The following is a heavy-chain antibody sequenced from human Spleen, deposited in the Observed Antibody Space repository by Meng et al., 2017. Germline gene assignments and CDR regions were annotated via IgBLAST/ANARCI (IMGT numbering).Heavy chain of an antibody. Sequence: VQLQESGPGLVKPSGTLSLTCAVSGGSFSGYYWSWIRQPPGKGLEWIGEINHSGSTNYNPSLKSRVTISVDTSKNQFSLKLSSVTAADTAVYYCAREAWSRGYFDLWGRGTLVTVSS. CDR3: AREAWSRGYFDL. CDR2: INHSGST. J-gene: IGHJ2*01. CDR1: GGSFSGYY. V-gene: IGHV4-34*09.